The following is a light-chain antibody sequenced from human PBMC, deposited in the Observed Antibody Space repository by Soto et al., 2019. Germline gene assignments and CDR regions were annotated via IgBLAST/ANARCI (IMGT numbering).Light chain of an antibody. CDR1: QSISSW. Sequence: DIQMTQSPSTLPASVGDRVTITCRASQSISSWLAWYQQKQGKXXKXXIYDASSLESGVPSRFSGSGSGTELTITISSLQPDDFETYYCQQYNSYSWTFGQGTKVDIK. J-gene: IGKJ1*01. V-gene: IGKV1-5*01. CDR3: QQYNSYSWT. CDR2: DAS.